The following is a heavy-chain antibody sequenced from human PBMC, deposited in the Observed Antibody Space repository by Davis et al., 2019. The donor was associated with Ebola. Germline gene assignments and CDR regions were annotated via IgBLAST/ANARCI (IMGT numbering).Heavy chain of an antibody. J-gene: IGHJ3*02. CDR1: GYTFTSYA. CDR2: INAGNGNT. V-gene: IGHV1-3*01. Sequence: ASVKVSCKASGYTFTSYAMHWVRQAPGQRLEWMGWINAGNGNTKYSQKFQGRVTITRDTSASTAYMELSSLRSEDTAVYYCASGKTTGDAFDIWGQGTMVTVSS. D-gene: IGHD4-11*01. CDR3: ASGKTTGDAFDI.